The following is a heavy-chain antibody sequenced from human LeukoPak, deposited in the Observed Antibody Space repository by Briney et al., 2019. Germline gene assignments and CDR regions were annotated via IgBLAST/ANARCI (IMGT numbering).Heavy chain of an antibody. CDR3: AGAGSETQWRAFDF. D-gene: IGHD6-19*01. V-gene: IGHV3-13*01. Sequence: GGSLRLPCAASGFTFSRYDMHWVRQATGKGLEWVSGIGTAGDTYYAGSVKGRFTISRENAKNSLYLQMNSLTAGDTAVYYCAGAGSETQWRAFDFWGQGALVTVSS. CDR2: IGTAGDT. CDR1: GFTFSRYD. J-gene: IGHJ4*02.